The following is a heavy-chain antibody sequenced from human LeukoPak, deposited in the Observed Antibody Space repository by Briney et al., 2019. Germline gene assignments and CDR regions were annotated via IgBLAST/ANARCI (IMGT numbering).Heavy chain of an antibody. Sequence: GGALRLSYVASGFTFSDYYLGWIRQAPGKGLAWTSYISSSVGNIVYYADSVKGRITISRDNAKNSLYLQMDSLRVEDTAVYYCAREYHSAFHLWGQGTMVTVSS. CDR3: AREYHSAFHL. CDR1: GFTFSDYY. D-gene: IGHD2-2*01. J-gene: IGHJ3*01. CDR2: ISSSVGNI. V-gene: IGHV3-11*01.